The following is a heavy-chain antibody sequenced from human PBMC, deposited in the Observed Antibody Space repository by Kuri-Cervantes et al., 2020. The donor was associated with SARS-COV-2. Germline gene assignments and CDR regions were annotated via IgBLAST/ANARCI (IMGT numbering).Heavy chain of an antibody. D-gene: IGHD3-10*01. V-gene: IGHV3-21*01. Sequence: GGSLRLSCAASGFTFSSYSMNWVRQAPGKGLEWVSSISSSSSYIYYADSVKGRFTISRDNAKNSLYLQMNSLRAEDTAVYYCARDRPSNYYGSGSSLDAFDIRGQGTMVTVSS. CDR2: ISSSSSYI. CDR3: ARDRPSNYYGSGSSLDAFDI. J-gene: IGHJ3*02. CDR1: GFTFSSYS.